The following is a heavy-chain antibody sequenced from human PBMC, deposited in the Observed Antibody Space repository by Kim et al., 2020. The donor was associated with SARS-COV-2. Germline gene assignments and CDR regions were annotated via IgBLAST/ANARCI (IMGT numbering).Heavy chain of an antibody. CDR2: IYYSGNT. CDR1: GTSVSFGDYY. CDR3: ARVLENDKGDGLGYHFDF. V-gene: IGHV4-30-4*01. D-gene: IGHD1-1*01. Sequence: SETLSLTCSVSGTSVSFGDYYWSWIRQPPGKGLEWIGNIYYSGNTYYNPSLRSRLTISLDTSKNQFSLKLSSVTAADTAVYYCARVLENDKGDGLGYHFDFWGQGTLVTVSS. J-gene: IGHJ4*02.